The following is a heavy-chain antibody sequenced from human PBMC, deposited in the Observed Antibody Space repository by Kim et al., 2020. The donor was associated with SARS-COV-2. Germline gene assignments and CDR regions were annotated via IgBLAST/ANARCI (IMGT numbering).Heavy chain of an antibody. J-gene: IGHJ4*01. V-gene: IGHV3-30*04. CDR2: ISYDGSNK. CDR1: GFTFSSYA. Sequence: GGSLRLSCAASGFTFSSYAMHWVRQAPGKGLEWVAVISYDGSNKYYADSVKGRFTISRDNSKNTLYLQMNSLRAEDTAVYYCARERTPAYYYDSSLDYWG. D-gene: IGHD3-22*01. CDR3: ARERTPAYYYDSSLDY.